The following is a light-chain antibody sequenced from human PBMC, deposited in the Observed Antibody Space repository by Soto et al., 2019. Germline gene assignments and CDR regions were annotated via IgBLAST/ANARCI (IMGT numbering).Light chain of an antibody. Sequence: QSVLTQPPSVSAAPGQKVTISCSGSSPNIGNNYVSWYQQLPGTAPKLLIYDNNKRPSGIPDRFSGSNSGTSASLGITGLQTGDEDDYYCGTWDSSLSAVVFGGGTKLTVL. CDR1: SPNIGNNY. J-gene: IGLJ2*01. CDR3: GTWDSSLSAVV. CDR2: DNN. V-gene: IGLV1-51*01.